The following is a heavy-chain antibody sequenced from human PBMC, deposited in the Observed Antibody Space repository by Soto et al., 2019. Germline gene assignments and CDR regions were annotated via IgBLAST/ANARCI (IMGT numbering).Heavy chain of an antibody. J-gene: IGHJ3*02. Sequence: SETLSLTCTVSGGSISSGCYYWSWLPPHQGKGLEWIGYIYYSGSTYYNPSLKSRVTISVDTSKNQFSLKLSSVTAADTAVYYCARDYGSGSYYRKGPDAFDIWGQGTMVTVSS. CDR3: ARDYGSGSYYRKGPDAFDI. CDR2: IYYSGST. CDR1: GGSISSGCYY. D-gene: IGHD3-10*01. V-gene: IGHV4-31*03.